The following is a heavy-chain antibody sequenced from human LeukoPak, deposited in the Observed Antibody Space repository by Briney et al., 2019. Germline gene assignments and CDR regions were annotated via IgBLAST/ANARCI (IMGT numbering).Heavy chain of an antibody. D-gene: IGHD4-17*01. CDR1: GFTFDDDG. J-gene: IGHJ4*02. Sequence: GGALRLSCAASGFTFDDDGMSWVRQAPGKGLEWVSGINWNGGSTGYADSVKGRFTISRDNPKNTLFLQMNSLRTEDTTVYYCARGDFGDYRYFGSWGQGTLVTVSS. CDR3: ARGDFGDYRYFGS. V-gene: IGHV3-20*04. CDR2: INWNGGST.